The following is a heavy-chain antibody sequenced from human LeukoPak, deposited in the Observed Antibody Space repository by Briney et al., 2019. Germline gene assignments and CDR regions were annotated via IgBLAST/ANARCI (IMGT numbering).Heavy chain of an antibody. CDR3: ARALSSSGPSRRYYYYGMDV. D-gene: IGHD3-22*01. Sequence: ASVKVSCKASVYTFTSYYMYWVRQAPGQGLEWMGIINPSGGSTSYAQKFQGRVTMTRDTSTSTVYMELSSLRSEDTAVYYCARALSSSGPSRRYYYYGMDVWGQGTTVTVSS. CDR1: VYTFTSYY. CDR2: INPSGGST. J-gene: IGHJ6*02. V-gene: IGHV1-46*01.